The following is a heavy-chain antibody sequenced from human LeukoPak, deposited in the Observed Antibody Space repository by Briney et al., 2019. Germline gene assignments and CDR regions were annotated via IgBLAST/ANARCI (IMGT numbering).Heavy chain of an antibody. V-gene: IGHV4-59*01. Sequence: SSETLSLTCTVSGGSISSYYWSWIRQPPGKGLEWIGYIYYSGSTNYNPSLKSRVTISVDASKNQFSLKLGSVTAADTAVYYCARGKYMDVWGKGTTVTVSS. J-gene: IGHJ6*03. CDR1: GGSISSYY. CDR3: ARGKYMDV. CDR2: IYYSGST.